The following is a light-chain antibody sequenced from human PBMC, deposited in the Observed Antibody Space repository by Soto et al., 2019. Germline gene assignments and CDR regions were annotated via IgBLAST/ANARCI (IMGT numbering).Light chain of an antibody. Sequence: DIQMTQTPSSLSATVGDRVTITFRASQSITNYLNWYQQKPGKAPKVLIYAASNLQSGVPSRFSGSGSGTDFTLTISSLQPEDFATYYCQQSYSTPITFGQGTLLEI. CDR1: QSITNY. V-gene: IGKV1-39*01. CDR2: AAS. CDR3: QQSYSTPIT. J-gene: IGKJ5*01.